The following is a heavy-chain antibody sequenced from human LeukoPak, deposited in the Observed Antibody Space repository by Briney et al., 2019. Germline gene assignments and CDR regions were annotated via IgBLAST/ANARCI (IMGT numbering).Heavy chain of an antibody. CDR2: IIPIFGIA. Sequence: SVKVSCKASGGTFSSYAISWVRQAPGQGLEWMGRIIPIFGIANYAQKFQGRVTITADESTSTAYMELSSLRSEDTAVYYCAREEEKVVAGPHFDYWGQGTLVTVSS. CDR1: GGTFSSYA. CDR3: AREEEKVVAGPHFDY. J-gene: IGHJ4*02. D-gene: IGHD6-19*01. V-gene: IGHV1-69*13.